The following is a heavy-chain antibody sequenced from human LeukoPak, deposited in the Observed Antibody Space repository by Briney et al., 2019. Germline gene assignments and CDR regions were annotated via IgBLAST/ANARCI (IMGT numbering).Heavy chain of an antibody. Sequence: GGSLRLSCAASGFTFNSYNMNWVRQAPGKGLEWVSYISSSSSTIYYADSVKGRFTISRDSTKTSLCLQMTSQRDEDTAVYYCARAYSSSSGRDAFDSWGLGTLVTVSS. J-gene: IGHJ3*02. D-gene: IGHD6-6*01. CDR3: ARAYSSSSGRDAFDS. CDR2: ISSSSSTI. CDR1: GFTFNSYN. V-gene: IGHV3-48*02.